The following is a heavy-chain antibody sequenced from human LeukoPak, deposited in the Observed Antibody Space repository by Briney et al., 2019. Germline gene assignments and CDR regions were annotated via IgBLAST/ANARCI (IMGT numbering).Heavy chain of an antibody. V-gene: IGHV4-34*01. J-gene: IGHJ6*02. CDR2: INHSGST. Sequence: PSETLSLTCAVYGGSFSGYYWSWIRQPPGKGLEWIGEINHSGSTNYNPSLKSRVTISVDTSKNQFSLKLSSVTAADTAVYYCARDYATITIFGVENYYYYGMDVWGQGTTVTVSS. D-gene: IGHD3-3*01. CDR3: ARDYATITIFGVENYYYYGMDV. CDR1: GGSFSGYY.